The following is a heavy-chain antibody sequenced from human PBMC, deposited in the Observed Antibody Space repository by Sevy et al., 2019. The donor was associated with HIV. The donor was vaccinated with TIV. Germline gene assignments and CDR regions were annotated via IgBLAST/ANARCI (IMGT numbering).Heavy chain of an antibody. CDR3: AGDSPTLGYCSGTSCYRLHYGFDP. CDR1: GGSISSYY. V-gene: IGHV4-4*07. J-gene: IGHJ5*02. Sequence: SETLSLTCTVSGGSISSYYWSWIRQPAGKGLEWIGRIYTSGSTNYNPSLKSRVTMSVDTSKNPFSLTLSSVTAADTAVSYCAGDSPTLGYCSGTSCYRLHYGFDPWGQGTLVTVSS. D-gene: IGHD2-2*02. CDR2: IYTSGST.